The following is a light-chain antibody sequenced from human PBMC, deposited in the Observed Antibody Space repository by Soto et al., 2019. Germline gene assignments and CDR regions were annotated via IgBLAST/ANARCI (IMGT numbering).Light chain of an antibody. Sequence: EIVMTQSPLSLPVTPGEPASISCRSSQSLLHSDGYNCLDWYLQKPWQSPQLLMYLGSNRAPGVCVRFRGSGSGTGFTLTIRRVEAEDVGVYYCMQALQTPPTFGQATRVEI. CDR1: QSLLHSDGYNC. CDR2: LGS. V-gene: IGKV2-28*01. CDR3: MQALQTPPT. J-gene: IGKJ1*01.